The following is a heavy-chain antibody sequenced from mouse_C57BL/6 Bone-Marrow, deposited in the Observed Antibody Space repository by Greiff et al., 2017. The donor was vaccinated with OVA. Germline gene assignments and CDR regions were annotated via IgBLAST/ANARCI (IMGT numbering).Heavy chain of an antibody. CDR2: ISYDGSN. V-gene: IGHV3-6*01. CDR1: GYSITSGYY. CDR3: AGTTDDWYFDV. Sequence: DVKLQESGPGLVKPSQSLSLTCSVTGYSITSGYYWNWIRQFPGNKLEWMGYISYDGSNNYNPSLKNRISITRDTSKNQFFLKLNSVTTEDTATYYCAGTTDDWYFDVWGTGTTVTVSS. J-gene: IGHJ1*03. D-gene: IGHD1-1*01.